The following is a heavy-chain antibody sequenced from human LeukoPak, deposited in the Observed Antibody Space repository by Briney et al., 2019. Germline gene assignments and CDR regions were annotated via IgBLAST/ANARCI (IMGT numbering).Heavy chain of an antibody. D-gene: IGHD3-9*01. J-gene: IGHJ6*03. CDR3: ARATLDFDWISMDV. Sequence: GASVTVSCTASGYTFTSYYMHWVRQAPGQGLEWMGIINPSGGSTSYAQKFQGRVTMTRDMSTSTVYMELSSLRSEDTAVYYCARATLDFDWISMDVWGKGTTVTVSS. V-gene: IGHV1-46*01. CDR2: INPSGGST. CDR1: GYTFTSYY.